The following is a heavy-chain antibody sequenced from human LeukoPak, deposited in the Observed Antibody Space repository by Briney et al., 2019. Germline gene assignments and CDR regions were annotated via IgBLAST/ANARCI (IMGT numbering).Heavy chain of an antibody. CDR1: GFTFSSYS. CDR2: ISSSSSYI. CDR3: ARDSSGYSFSGY. D-gene: IGHD3-22*01. V-gene: IGHV3-21*01. J-gene: IGHJ4*02. Sequence: GGSLRLSCAASGFTFSSYSMNWVRQAPGKGLEWVSSISSSSSYIYYADSVKGRFTISRDNAKNSLYLQMNSLRAEDTAVYYRARDSSGYSFSGYWGQGTLVTVSS.